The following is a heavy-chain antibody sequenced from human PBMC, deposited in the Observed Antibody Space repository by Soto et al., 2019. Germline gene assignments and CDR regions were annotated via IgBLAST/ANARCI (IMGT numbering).Heavy chain of an antibody. V-gene: IGHV1-2*02. J-gene: IGHJ6*02. CDR3: ARNMDYYYGRGSGNGHGV. CDR2: INPQFGNT. CDR1: GYTFTAYY. D-gene: IGHD3-10*02. Sequence: QVQLVQSGAEVKEPGDSVRVSCEASGYTFTAYYIHWVRQAPGQGLEWMGWINPQFGNTTSAQDFQGRVSMTRDIYISKVYMELSSLTSDGTAIYYCARNMDYYYGRGSGNGHGVWGQGTTVTVFS.